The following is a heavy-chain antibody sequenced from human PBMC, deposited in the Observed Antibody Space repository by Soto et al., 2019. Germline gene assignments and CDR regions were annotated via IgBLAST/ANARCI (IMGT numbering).Heavy chain of an antibody. CDR2: IIPVFGPA. D-gene: IGHD6-13*01. CDR1: GGTLKNSA. CDR3: GRGGSWENVDS. Sequence: SVKVSCKASGGTLKNSAISWVRQAPGQGLEWMGGIIPVFGPALYTQKFQGRVTITADESTNTAFLDVSSLRSEDTAVYYCGRGGSWENVDSWGPGTLVTVSS. J-gene: IGHJ4*02. V-gene: IGHV1-69*13.